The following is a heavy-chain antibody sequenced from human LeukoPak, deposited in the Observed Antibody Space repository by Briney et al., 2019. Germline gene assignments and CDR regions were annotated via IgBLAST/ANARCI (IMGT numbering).Heavy chain of an antibody. J-gene: IGHJ6*03. CDR3: ARVSWSPGTSYYYMDV. CDR2: VYNSGST. V-gene: IGHV4-59*11. CDR1: GGSISSHC. D-gene: IGHD1-1*01. Sequence: PSETLSLTCTVSGGSISSHCWSWIRQPPGKGLEWIGYVYNSGSTKYNPSLSSRVSMSVDTSKNQFSLKLSSVTAADTAVYYCARVSWSPGTSYYYMDVWGKGTTVTVSS.